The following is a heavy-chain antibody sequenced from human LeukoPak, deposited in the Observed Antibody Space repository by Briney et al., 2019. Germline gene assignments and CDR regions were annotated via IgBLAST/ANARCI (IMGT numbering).Heavy chain of an antibody. CDR1: GFSFRS. CDR2: IPGSSSYI. CDR3: ARDRLEGGETFDS. D-gene: IGHD1-1*01. J-gene: IGHJ4*02. Sequence: PGGSLRLSCAASGFSFRSLDWVRQAPGKGLEWVSSIPGSSSYISYADSVKGRFTISRDNAENSLFLQMNSLRPEDTAVYFCARDRLEGGETFDSWGQGTLVTASS. V-gene: IGHV3-21*01.